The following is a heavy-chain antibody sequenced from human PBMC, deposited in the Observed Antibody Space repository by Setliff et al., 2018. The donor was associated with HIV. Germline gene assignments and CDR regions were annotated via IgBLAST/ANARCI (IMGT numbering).Heavy chain of an antibody. CDR3: ARSRTEERLFNY. D-gene: IGHD1-1*01. CDR1: GYTFTSYA. J-gene: IGHJ4*02. V-gene: IGHV1-3*01. CDR2: INAGNGNT. Sequence: ASVKVSCKASGYTFTSYAMHWVRQAPGQRLEWMGWINAGNGNTKYSQKFQGRVTITRDTSASTAYMELSSLRSEDTAVYYCARSRTEERLFNYWGQGTLVTVSS.